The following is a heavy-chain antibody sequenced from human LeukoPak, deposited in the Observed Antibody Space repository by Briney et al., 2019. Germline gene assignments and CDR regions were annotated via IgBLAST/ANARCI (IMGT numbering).Heavy chain of an antibody. CDR2: VNQDGRQK. D-gene: IGHD3-10*01. J-gene: IGHJ4*02. CDR1: AFTFSSYW. Sequence: GGSLRLSCAASAFTFSSYWMSWVRQAPGKGLEWVANVNQDGRQKNYVDSVRGRFTISRDNVKNSLYLQMNSLRAEDTAVYYCARDPDLRRGFDGEGYRGQGTLVTVSS. CDR3: ARDPDLRRGFDGEGY. V-gene: IGHV3-7*05.